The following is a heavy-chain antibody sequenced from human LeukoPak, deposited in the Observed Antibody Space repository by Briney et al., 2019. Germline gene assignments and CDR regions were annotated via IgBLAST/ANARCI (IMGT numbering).Heavy chain of an antibody. CDR1: GYTLSSYG. CDR2: ISIYNGDT. D-gene: IGHD5/OR15-5a*01. V-gene: IGHV1-18*04. J-gene: IGHJ4*02. CDR3: ASNPRGVSWAFDY. Sequence: ASVKVSCKACGYTLSSYGVNGVRQAPGQGLEWMGWISIYNGDTTYARALQGRVTMTTETSTSTVYMELRGLTDDDTAVYFCASNPRGVSWAFDYRGQGSLVTVSS.